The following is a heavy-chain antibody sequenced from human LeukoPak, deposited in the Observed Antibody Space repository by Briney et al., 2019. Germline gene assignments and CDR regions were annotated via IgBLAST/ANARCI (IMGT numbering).Heavy chain of an antibody. V-gene: IGHV4-30-4*01. CDR3: ARAIASSGSRLFDY. J-gene: IGHJ4*02. D-gene: IGHD3-10*01. CDR2: IYYSGSA. CDR1: GGSISSGDYY. Sequence: SQTLSLTCTVSGGSISSGDYYWSWIRQPPGKGLEWLAYIYYSGSAFYNPSLKSRVTISQDTSKNQFSLKLSSLTAADTAMYYCARAIASSGSRLFDYWGQGTLVTVSS.